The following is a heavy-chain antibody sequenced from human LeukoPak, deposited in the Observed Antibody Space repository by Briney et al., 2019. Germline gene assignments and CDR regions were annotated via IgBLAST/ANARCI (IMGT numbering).Heavy chain of an antibody. J-gene: IGHJ4*02. Sequence: QPGGSLRLSCAASGFTFSRYWMHWVRQAPGKGLVWVSHINGDGSSTSYADSVKGRFTISRDNAKNTLYLQMNSLSAEDTAVYYCAIVGGWAPFDYWGQGTLVTVSS. D-gene: IGHD6-19*01. CDR3: AIVGGWAPFDY. CDR1: GFTFSRYW. CDR2: INGDGSST. V-gene: IGHV3-74*01.